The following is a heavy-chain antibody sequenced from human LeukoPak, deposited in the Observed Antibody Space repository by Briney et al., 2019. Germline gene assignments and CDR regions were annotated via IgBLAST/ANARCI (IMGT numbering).Heavy chain of an antibody. Sequence: GGSLRLSCAASGFTFSSYAMHWARQAPGKGLEWVAVISYDGSNKYYADSVKGRFTISRDNSKNTLYLQMNSLSAEDTAVYDCATLGYCITTSCYGQHWGQGTLVTVSS. D-gene: IGHD2-2*01. CDR3: ATLGYCITTSCYGQH. CDR2: ISYDGSNK. V-gene: IGHV3-30-3*01. CDR1: GFTFSSYA. J-gene: IGHJ1*01.